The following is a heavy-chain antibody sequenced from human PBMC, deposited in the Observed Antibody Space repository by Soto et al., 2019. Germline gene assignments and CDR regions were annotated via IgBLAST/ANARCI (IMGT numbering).Heavy chain of an antibody. CDR1: GFTFSSYG. J-gene: IGHJ3*02. CDR2: ISYDGSNK. V-gene: IGHV3-30*18. Sequence: QVQLVESGGGVVQPGRSLRLSCAASGFTFSSYGMHWVRQAPGKGLEWVAVISYDGSNKYYADSVKGRFTISRDNSKNTLYLQMNSLRAEDTAVYYCAKTGATGDSFDAFDIWGQGTMVTVSS. D-gene: IGHD3-16*01. CDR3: AKTGATGDSFDAFDI.